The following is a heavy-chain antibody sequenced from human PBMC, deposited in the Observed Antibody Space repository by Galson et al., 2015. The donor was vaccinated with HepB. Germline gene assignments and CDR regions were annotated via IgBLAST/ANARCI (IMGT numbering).Heavy chain of an antibody. Sequence: TLSLTCTVPGDSISNYYWTWIRQPPGKGLEWIGYVYYTGSTNYNPSLKSRVTISVDTSKNQISLRLSAVTAADTAVYYCARDRRTGDFDYWGQGTLVTVSS. V-gene: IGHV4-59*01. CDR2: VYYTGST. D-gene: IGHD7-27*01. CDR1: GDSISNYY. J-gene: IGHJ4*02. CDR3: ARDRRTGDFDY.